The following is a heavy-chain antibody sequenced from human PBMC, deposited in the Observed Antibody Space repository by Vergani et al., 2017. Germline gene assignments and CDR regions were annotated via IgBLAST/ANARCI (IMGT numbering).Heavy chain of an antibody. V-gene: IGHV1-2*02. CDR2: INPNSGGT. CDR3: ANFPSGFCGGDCYSVGNDY. CDR1: GYTFTGYY. D-gene: IGHD2-21*02. J-gene: IGHJ4*02. Sequence: QVQLVQSGAEVKKPGASVKVSCKASGYTFTGYYMHWVRQAPGQGLEWMGWINPNSGGTNYAQKFQGRVTMTRDTYISTAYMELSSVTAADTAVYYCANFPSGFCGGDCYSVGNDYWGQGTLVTVSS.